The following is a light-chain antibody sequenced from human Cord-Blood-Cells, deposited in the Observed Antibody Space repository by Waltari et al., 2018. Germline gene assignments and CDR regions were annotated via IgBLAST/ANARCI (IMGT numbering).Light chain of an antibody. Sequence: QSALTQPASVSGSPGQSITISCTGTSSDVGSYNLVSWYQQHPGKAPKLMIYEGSKRPSGVSNRFSGSKSGKTASLTISGRQAEDEADYYCCSYAGSSTYVFGTGTKVTVL. CDR2: EGS. J-gene: IGLJ1*01. CDR1: SSDVGSYNL. V-gene: IGLV2-23*01. CDR3: CSYAGSSTYV.